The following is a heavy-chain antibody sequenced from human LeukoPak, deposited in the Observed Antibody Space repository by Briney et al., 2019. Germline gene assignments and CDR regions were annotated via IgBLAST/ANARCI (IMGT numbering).Heavy chain of an antibody. CDR3: ARDRLRHDY. V-gene: IGHV3-7*03. D-gene: IGHD6-19*01. J-gene: IGHJ4*02. Sequence: QPGGSLRLSCAASGFTFSNFWMTWVRQAPGKGLEWVANIREDGNEKYYVDSVKGRFTISRDNAKNSLYLQMNSLRAEDTALYYCARDRLRHDYWGQGTLVTASS. CDR1: GFTFSNFW. CDR2: IREDGNEK.